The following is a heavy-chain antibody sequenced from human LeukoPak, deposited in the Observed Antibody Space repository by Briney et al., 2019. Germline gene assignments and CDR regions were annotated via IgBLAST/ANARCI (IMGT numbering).Heavy chain of an antibody. J-gene: IGHJ6*03. CDR2: IIPIFGTE. CDR1: GGTFSNYG. CDR3: ARGRVSSSTWYSTYYYYFYMDV. Sequence: ASVKVSCKASGGTFSNYGISWVRQAPGQGLEWMGGIIPIFGTENYAQKFQDRVPITADKSTSTAYMELSSLRSEDTAVYYCARGRVSSSTWYSTYYYYFYMDVWGKGTTVTVSS. D-gene: IGHD1-1*01. V-gene: IGHV1-69*06.